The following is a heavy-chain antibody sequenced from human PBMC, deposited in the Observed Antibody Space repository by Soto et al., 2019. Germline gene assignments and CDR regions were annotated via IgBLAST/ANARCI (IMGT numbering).Heavy chain of an antibody. D-gene: IGHD5-12*01. CDR2: ISGSGGNT. V-gene: IGHV3-23*01. CDR3: EKLGMTTINRDY. CDR1: GFSFDTYA. J-gene: IGHJ4*02. Sequence: EAQLLESGGGLVQPGGSLRLSCAASGFSFDTYAMSWVRQAPGKGLEWVSSISGSGGNTYYADSVKGRFTISRDNSKNIRYRQITSMSAEDTDLYYCEKLGMTTINRDYWGQGTQVTVSS.